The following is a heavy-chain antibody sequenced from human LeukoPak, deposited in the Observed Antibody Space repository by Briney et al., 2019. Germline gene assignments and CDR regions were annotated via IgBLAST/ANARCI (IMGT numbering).Heavy chain of an antibody. Sequence: ASVKVSCKASGYTFTSYGISWVRQAPGQGLEWMGWISAYNGNTNYAQKLQGRVTITTDTSTSKAYMELRSLRSDDTDVYYCARATTVTNNWFDPWGQGTLVTVSS. D-gene: IGHD4-11*01. J-gene: IGHJ5*02. CDR3: ARATTVTNNWFDP. V-gene: IGHV1-18*01. CDR1: GYTFTSYG. CDR2: ISAYNGNT.